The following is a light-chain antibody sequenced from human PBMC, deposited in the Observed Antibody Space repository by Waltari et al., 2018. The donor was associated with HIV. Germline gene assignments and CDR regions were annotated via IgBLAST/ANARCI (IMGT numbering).Light chain of an antibody. CDR1: SSDIGGYNY. J-gene: IGLJ2*01. Sequence: QSALTQPPSASGSPGQSVTMPCTGTSSDIGGYNYVTWYQQHPGQAPKLIITEVTKRPSGVPDRFSGSKSGNTASLTVAGLQAEDEAHYYCSSYAPTNKFYVLFGGGTTLTVL. CDR3: SSYAPTNKFYVL. V-gene: IGLV2-8*01. CDR2: EVT.